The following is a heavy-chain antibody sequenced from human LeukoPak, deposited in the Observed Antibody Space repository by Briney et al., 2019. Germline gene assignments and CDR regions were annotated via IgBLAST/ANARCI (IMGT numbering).Heavy chain of an antibody. CDR3: ARDLFDWSPFDY. J-gene: IGHJ4*02. D-gene: IGHD3-9*01. CDR2: ISSSSSYI. Sequence: PGGSLRLSCAASGFTFSSYSMTWVRQAPGKGLEWVSSISSSSSYIYYADSVKGRFTISRDNAKNSLYLQMNSLRAEDTAVYYCARDLFDWSPFDYWGQGTLVTVSS. V-gene: IGHV3-21*01. CDR1: GFTFSSYS.